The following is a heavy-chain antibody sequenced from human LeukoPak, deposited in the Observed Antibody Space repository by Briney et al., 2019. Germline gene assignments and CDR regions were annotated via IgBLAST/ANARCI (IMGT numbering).Heavy chain of an antibody. J-gene: IGHJ1*01. D-gene: IGHD3-22*01. CDR2: IKSDGRT. Sequence: PGGSLRLSCAAAGFTFSNYWMHWVRQAPGKGLVWVSRIKSDGRTNYADSVKGRFTISRDNAKNTVSLQMISLRAEDTGVYYCARAPSEIGGYYPEYFRHWGQGTLVTVSS. V-gene: IGHV3-74*01. CDR3: ARAPSEIGGYYPEYFRH. CDR1: GFTFSNYW.